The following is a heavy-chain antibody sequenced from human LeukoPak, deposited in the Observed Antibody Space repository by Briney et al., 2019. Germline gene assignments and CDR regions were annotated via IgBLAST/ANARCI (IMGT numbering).Heavy chain of an antibody. Sequence: SETLSLTCTVSGGSISSYYWSWIRQPPGKGLEWIGYIYYSGSTNYNPSLKSRVTISVDTSKNQFSLKLSSVTAADTAVYYCARVIRVAGTWGRIHYYMDVWGKGTTVTISS. CDR3: ARVIRVAGTWGRIHYYMDV. D-gene: IGHD6-19*01. CDR2: IYYSGST. J-gene: IGHJ6*03. V-gene: IGHV4-59*01. CDR1: GGSISSYY.